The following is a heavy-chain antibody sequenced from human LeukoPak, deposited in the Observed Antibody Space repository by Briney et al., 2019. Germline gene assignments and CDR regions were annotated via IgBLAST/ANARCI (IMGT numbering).Heavy chain of an antibody. CDR1: DDFISDYY. CDR3: TRGAGWLIDY. J-gene: IGHJ4*02. CDR2: IHNSGTS. V-gene: IGHV4-59*01. Sequence: SETLSLTCTVSDDFISDYYRGWIRQPPGKGLEWIGYIHNSGTSTYNLSLKSRVTISADTSKNQFSLKLNSMTTADTAVYYCTRGAGWLIDYWGQGILVTVSS. D-gene: IGHD3-16*01.